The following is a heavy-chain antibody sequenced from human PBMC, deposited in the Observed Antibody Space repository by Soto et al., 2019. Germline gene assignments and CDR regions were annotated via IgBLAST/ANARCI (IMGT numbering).Heavy chain of an antibody. J-gene: IGHJ5*02. CDR3: AKSPRISSSGWYLLLWFDP. D-gene: IGHD6-19*01. CDR2: ISGSGGST. V-gene: IGHV3-23*01. CDR1: GFTFSSYA. Sequence: PGGSRRRSCAASGFTFSSYAMSWVRQAPGKGLEWVSAISGSGGSTYYADSVKGRFTISRDNSKNTLYLQMNSLRAEDTAVYYCAKSPRISSSGWYLLLWFDPWGQGTLVTVS.